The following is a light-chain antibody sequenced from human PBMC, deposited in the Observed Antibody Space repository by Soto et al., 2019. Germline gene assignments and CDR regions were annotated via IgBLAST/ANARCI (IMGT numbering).Light chain of an antibody. Sequence: EIVLTQSPGTLSLSPGERATLSCRASQSVSSTYLTWYQQKPGQAPRLLIYGISSRATGIPDRFSGSGSGTDFTLTISRLEPEDFVVYYCQQYSTLPHTFGQGTKLEVK. CDR2: GIS. V-gene: IGKV3-20*01. J-gene: IGKJ2*01. CDR3: QQYSTLPHT. CDR1: QSVSSTY.